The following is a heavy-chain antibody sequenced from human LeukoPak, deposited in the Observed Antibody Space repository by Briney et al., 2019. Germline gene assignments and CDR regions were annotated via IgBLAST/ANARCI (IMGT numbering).Heavy chain of an antibody. D-gene: IGHD2-2*01. Sequence: SEALSLTCAVYGGSFSGYYWSWIRQPPGKGLEWIGEINHSGSTNYNPSLKSRVTISVDTSKNQFSLKLSSVTAADTAVYYCARSPTKRVPEDYWGQGTLVTVSS. CDR1: GGSFSGYY. J-gene: IGHJ4*02. CDR2: INHSGST. CDR3: ARSPTKRVPEDY. V-gene: IGHV4-34*01.